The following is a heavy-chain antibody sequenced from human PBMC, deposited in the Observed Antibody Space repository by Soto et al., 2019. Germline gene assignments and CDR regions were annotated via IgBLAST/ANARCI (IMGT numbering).Heavy chain of an antibody. CDR1: GGSISSSSYY. CDR2: IYYSGST. Sequence: SETLSLTCTVSGGSISSSSYYWGWIRQPPGKGLEWIGSIYYSGSTYYNPSLKSRVTISVDTSKNQFSLKLSSVTAADTAVYYCANRAGIVVVPAAVTGYSFDYWGQGTLVTV. D-gene: IGHD2-2*01. CDR3: ANRAGIVVVPAAVTGYSFDY. J-gene: IGHJ4*02. V-gene: IGHV4-39*01.